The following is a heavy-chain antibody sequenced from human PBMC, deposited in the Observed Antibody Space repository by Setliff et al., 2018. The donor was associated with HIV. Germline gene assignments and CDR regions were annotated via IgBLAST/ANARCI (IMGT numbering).Heavy chain of an antibody. CDR3: ARVVGVAPYYYMDV. V-gene: IGHV3-66*01. Sequence: PGGSLRLSCVASGFTFSDYYMSWIRQAPGKGLEWVSRIYDSGDIWYADSVKGRFTISRDTSKDTLYLQMNSLRAEDTAVYYCARVVGVAPYYYMDVWGKGTTVTVSS. J-gene: IGHJ6*03. D-gene: IGHD2-15*01. CDR1: GFTFSDYY. CDR2: IYDSGDI.